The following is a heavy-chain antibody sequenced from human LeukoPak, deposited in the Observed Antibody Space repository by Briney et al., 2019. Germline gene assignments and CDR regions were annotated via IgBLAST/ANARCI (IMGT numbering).Heavy chain of an antibody. CDR3: ARMDDFWSGYYSRDY. D-gene: IGHD3-3*01. CDR1: GGSISSYY. CDR2: IYYSGST. V-gene: IGHV4-59*01. Sequence: PSETLSLTCTVSGGSISSYYWSWIRQPPGKGLEWTGYIYYSGSTNYNPSLKSRVTISVDTSKNQFSLKLSSVTAADTAVYYCARMDDFWSGYYSRDYWGQGTLVTVSS. J-gene: IGHJ4*02.